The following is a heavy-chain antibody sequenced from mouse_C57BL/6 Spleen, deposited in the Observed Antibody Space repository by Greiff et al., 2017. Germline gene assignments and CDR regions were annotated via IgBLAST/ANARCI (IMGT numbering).Heavy chain of an antibody. CDR2: INPSTGGT. Sequence: EVKLQQSGPELVKPGASVKISCKASGYSFTGYYMNWVKQSPEKSLEWIGEINPSTGGTTYNQKFKAKATLTVDKSSSTAYMQLKSLTSEDSAVYYCAEGQLRLRFAYWGQGTLVTVSA. J-gene: IGHJ3*01. D-gene: IGHD3-2*02. CDR1: GYSFTGYY. V-gene: IGHV1-42*01. CDR3: AEGQLRLRFAY.